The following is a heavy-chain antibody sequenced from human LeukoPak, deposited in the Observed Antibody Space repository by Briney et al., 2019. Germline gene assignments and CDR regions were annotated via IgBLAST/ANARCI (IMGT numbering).Heavy chain of an antibody. CDR3: AKGYTSYYYDSSGFND. CDR1: GFPFSSSC. D-gene: IGHD3-22*01. Sequence: GGSLRLSCAASGFPFSSSCMSWVRHAPGKGLVWVSRISDDGTWTNYADSVKGRFTTTRDNSKNTLYLQMNSLRAEDTAVYYCAKGYTSYYYDSSGFNDWGQGTLVTVSS. CDR2: ISDDGTWT. J-gene: IGHJ4*02. V-gene: IGHV3-74*01.